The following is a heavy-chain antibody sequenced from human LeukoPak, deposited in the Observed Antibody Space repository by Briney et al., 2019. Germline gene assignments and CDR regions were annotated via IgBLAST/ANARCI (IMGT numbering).Heavy chain of an antibody. Sequence: PSETLSLTCTVSGGSISSYYWSWIRQPPGKGLEWIGYIYYSGSTNNNPSLKSRVTIPVDTSKNQFSLKLSSVTAADTAVYYCAREARTYYDFWSGYYLGGMDVWGQGTTVTVSS. V-gene: IGHV4-59*01. CDR1: GGSISSYY. D-gene: IGHD3-3*01. CDR2: IYYSGST. CDR3: AREARTYYDFWSGYYLGGMDV. J-gene: IGHJ6*02.